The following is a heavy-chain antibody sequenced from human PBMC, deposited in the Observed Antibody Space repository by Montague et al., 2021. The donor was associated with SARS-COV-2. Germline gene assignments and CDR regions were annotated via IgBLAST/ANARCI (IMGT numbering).Heavy chain of an antibody. CDR3: ARIRVISIFGASQLDAMGG. D-gene: IGHD3-3*01. Sequence: TLSLTCTVSGGSISSGDYYWSWIRQHPGKGLEWIGYIFYSGNTYYNPSLMSRVTISVDTSKNQFSLKLSSVTAADTALYYCARIRVISIFGASQLDAMGGWGPGTTVTVPS. V-gene: IGHV4-31*03. J-gene: IGHJ6*02. CDR1: GGSISSGDYY. CDR2: IFYSGNT.